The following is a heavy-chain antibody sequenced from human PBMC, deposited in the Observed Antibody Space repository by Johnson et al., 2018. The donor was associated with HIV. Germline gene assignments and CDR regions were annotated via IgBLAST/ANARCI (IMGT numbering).Heavy chain of an antibody. D-gene: IGHD6-13*01. CDR1: GFTFSNAW. V-gene: IGHV3-15*01. J-gene: IGHJ3*01. Sequence: VQLVESGGGLVKPGGSLRVSCAASGFTFSNAWMSWVRQAPGKGLEWVGRIKSKGDGGTTDYAAPVKGRFSISRDDSRNTLHMQMNSLKTDDTGVYYCARDGESQQLPLGDAFDVWGQGTMVTVSS. CDR3: ARDGESQQLPLGDAFDV. CDR2: IKSKGDGGTT.